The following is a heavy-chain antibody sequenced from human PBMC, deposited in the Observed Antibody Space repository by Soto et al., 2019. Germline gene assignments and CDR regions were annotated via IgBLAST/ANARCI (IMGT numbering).Heavy chain of an antibody. D-gene: IGHD4-17*01. CDR3: ARDPNGDYVGAFDF. J-gene: IGHJ3*01. V-gene: IGHV3-23*01. CDR1: GFTFSNYA. CDR2: IRGGGDGA. Sequence: DVHVLESGRGLVQPGGSLTLACVGSGFTFSNYAMIWVRQAPGKGLEWVSAIRGGGDGAHYADSVRGRLTISRDNSKNTLFLQMNSLRAEDTATYYCARDPNGDYVGAFDFWGQGILVTVSS.